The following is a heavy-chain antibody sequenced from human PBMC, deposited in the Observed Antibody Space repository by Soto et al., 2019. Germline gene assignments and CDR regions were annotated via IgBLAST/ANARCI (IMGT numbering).Heavy chain of an antibody. CDR2: ISAGNGNT. CDR1: GYSFSSIT. CDR3: ARDPILDV. V-gene: IGHV1-3*01. J-gene: IGHJ6*02. Sequence: ASVKVSCKASGYSFSSITIHWVRQAPGQRLEWMGWISAGNGNTKYSQKFQGRVTITRDTSASTAYMALSSLTSEDTAVYYCARDPILDVWGQGTTVTVSS.